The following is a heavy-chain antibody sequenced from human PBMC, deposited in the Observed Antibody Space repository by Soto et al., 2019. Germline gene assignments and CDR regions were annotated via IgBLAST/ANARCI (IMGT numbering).Heavy chain of an antibody. Sequence: EVQLLESGGGLEHPGGSLRLSCAASGFTFSSYAMSWVRQAPGKGLEWVSAVSATGGSTYLADSVKGRFTISRDNSKTTLFLQMNSLRAEDTAVYYCAKVLGYCSGGSCYPDFDSWGQGTLVTVSS. CDR1: GFTFSSYA. CDR3: AKVLGYCSGGSCYPDFDS. CDR2: VSATGGST. V-gene: IGHV3-23*01. D-gene: IGHD2-15*01. J-gene: IGHJ4*02.